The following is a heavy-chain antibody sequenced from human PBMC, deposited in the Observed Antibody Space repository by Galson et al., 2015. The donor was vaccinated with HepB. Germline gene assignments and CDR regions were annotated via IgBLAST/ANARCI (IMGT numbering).Heavy chain of an antibody. CDR2: ISSDGSDT. V-gene: IGHV3-30*18. D-gene: IGHD3-10*02. J-gene: IGHJ5*02. Sequence: SLRLSCAASGFTFSASGLHWVRQAPGRGLEWVAAISSDGSDTDFADSVKGRFTISRDNSKNTLYLQMNSLTDDDTAIYYCAKGAYRNIMMSGGWSDPWGQGTVVTVSS. CDR3: AKGAYRNIMMSGGWSDP. CDR1: GFTFSASG.